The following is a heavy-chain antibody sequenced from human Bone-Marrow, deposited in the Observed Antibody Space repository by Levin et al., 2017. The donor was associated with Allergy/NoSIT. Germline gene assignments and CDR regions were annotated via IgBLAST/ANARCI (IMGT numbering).Heavy chain of an antibody. CDR2: INHSGST. CDR3: ARGRVSITMVQGVMPTYFDY. J-gene: IGHJ4*02. D-gene: IGHD3-10*01. Sequence: SQTLSLTCAVYGGSFRGSYWSWIRQPPGKGLEWIGEINHSGSTNYNPSLKSRVTISVDTSKNQFSLKLSSVTAADTAVYYCARGRVSITMVQGVMPTYFDYWGQGTLVTVSS. CDR1: GGSFRGSY. V-gene: IGHV4-34*01.